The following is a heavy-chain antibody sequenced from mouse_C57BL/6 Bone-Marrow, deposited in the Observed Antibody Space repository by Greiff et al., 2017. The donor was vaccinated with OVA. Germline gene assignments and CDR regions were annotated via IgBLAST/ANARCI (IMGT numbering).Heavy chain of an antibody. CDR2: IYPSDSET. Sequence: QVQLKEPGAELVRPGSSVKLSCKASGYTFTSYWMDWVKQRPGQGLEWIGNIYPSDSETHYNQKFKDKATLTVDKSSSTAYMQLSSLTSEDSAVYYCARGANWPAYFDYWGQGTTLTVSS. CDR1: GYTFTSYW. V-gene: IGHV1-61*01. CDR3: ARGANWPAYFDY. D-gene: IGHD4-1*01. J-gene: IGHJ2*01.